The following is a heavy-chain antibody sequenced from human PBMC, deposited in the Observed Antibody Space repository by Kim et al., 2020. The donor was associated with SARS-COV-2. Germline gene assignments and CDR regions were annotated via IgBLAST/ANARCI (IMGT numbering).Heavy chain of an antibody. D-gene: IGHD6-13*01. Sequence: GGSLRLSCAASGFTFSSYGMHWVRQAPGKGLEWVAVISYDGSNKYYADSVKGRFTISRDNSKNTLYLQMNSLRAEDTAVYYCARDREWGRQQLLLGWFDP. CDR2: ISYDGSNK. J-gene: IGHJ5*02. CDR1: GFTFSSYG. CDR3: ARDREWGRQQLLLGWFDP. V-gene: IGHV3-33*05.